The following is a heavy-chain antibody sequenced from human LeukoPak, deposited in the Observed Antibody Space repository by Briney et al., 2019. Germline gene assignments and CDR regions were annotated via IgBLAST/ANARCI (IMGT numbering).Heavy chain of an antibody. V-gene: IGHV1-69*13. CDR1: GGTFSSYA. D-gene: IGHD3-9*01. Sequence: AVKDSCNASGGTFSSYAIRWVRQAPGQRLQCMGGIIPSFGTANYAKKFQGRVTITADESTSTAYMELSSLRSEDTAVYYCARAHDILTGYYPYYYYMDVWGKGTTVTVSS. CDR3: ARAHDILTGYYPYYYYMDV. CDR2: IIPSFGTA. J-gene: IGHJ6*03.